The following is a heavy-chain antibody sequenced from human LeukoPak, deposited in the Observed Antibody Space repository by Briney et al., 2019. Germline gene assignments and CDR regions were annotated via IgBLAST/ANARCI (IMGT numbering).Heavy chain of an antibody. CDR2: INHSGST. D-gene: IGHD3-10*01. Sequence: ASETLSLTCAVYGGSFSGYYWSWIRQPPGKGLEWIGEINHSGSTNCNPSLKSRVTISVDTSKNQFSLKLSSVTAADTAVYYCARDKGQYGSGTRGFTWFDPWGQGTLVTVSS. CDR1: GGSFSGYY. CDR3: ARDKGQYGSGTRGFTWFDP. V-gene: IGHV4-34*01. J-gene: IGHJ5*02.